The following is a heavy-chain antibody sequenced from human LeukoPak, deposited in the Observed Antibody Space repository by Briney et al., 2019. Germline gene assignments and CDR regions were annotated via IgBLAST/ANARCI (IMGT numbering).Heavy chain of an antibody. V-gene: IGHV1-69*10. Sequence: ASVKASCKTSGGTFSSYAISWVRQAPGQGLEWMGGIIPILGIANYAQKFQGRVTITADKSTSTAYMELSSLRSEDTAVYYCAREKGAKDYYGSGSYSYWGQGTLVTVSS. J-gene: IGHJ4*02. D-gene: IGHD3-10*01. CDR3: AREKGAKDYYGSGSYSY. CDR2: IIPILGIA. CDR1: GGTFSSYA.